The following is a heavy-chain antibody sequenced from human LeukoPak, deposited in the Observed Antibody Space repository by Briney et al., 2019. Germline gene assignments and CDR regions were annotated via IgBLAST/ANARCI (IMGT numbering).Heavy chain of an antibody. J-gene: IGHJ4*02. CDR1: GFTFSSYA. CDR2: ISGSGGGT. Sequence: PGGSLRLSCAASGFTFSSYAMGWVRQAPGKGLEWVSAISGSGGGTYYADSVKGRFTISRDNSKNTLYLQMNSLRAEDTAVYYCAKDLAVAVAGMFDYWGQGTLVTVSS. V-gene: IGHV3-23*01. D-gene: IGHD6-19*01. CDR3: AKDLAVAVAGMFDY.